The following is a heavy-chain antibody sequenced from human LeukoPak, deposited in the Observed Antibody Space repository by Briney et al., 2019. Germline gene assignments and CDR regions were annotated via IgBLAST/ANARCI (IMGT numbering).Heavy chain of an antibody. J-gene: IGHJ6*03. CDR1: GYTFTSYG. D-gene: IGHD6-13*01. Sequence: ASVKVSCKASGYTFTSYGISWVRQAPGQGLEWMGWINPNSGGTNYAQKFQGRVTMTRNTSISTAYMELSSLRSEDTAVYYCARTGSSWSYYMDVWGKGTTVTISS. V-gene: IGHV1-8*02. CDR2: INPNSGGT. CDR3: ARTGSSWSYYMDV.